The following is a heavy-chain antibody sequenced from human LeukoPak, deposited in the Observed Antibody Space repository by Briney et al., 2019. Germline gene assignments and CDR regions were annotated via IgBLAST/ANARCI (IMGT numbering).Heavy chain of an antibody. V-gene: IGHV4-30-2*06. CDR3: ARDWALSATFDY. Sequence: KSSETLSLTCTVSDGSVNSNTYYWSWIRQSPGKGLEWIGYIYHSGTTHYNPSLKSRVTISVDKSKEQFSLRLTSVTAADTAVYYCARDWALSATFDYWSPGTLVTVSS. J-gene: IGHJ4*02. CDR1: DGSVNSNTYY. CDR2: IYHSGTT. D-gene: IGHD3-16*01.